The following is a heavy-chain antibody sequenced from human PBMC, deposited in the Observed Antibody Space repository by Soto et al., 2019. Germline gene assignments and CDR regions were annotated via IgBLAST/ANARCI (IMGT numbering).Heavy chain of an antibody. V-gene: IGHV4-31*03. J-gene: IGHJ4*02. CDR3: ARYRISGSWSKFDY. CDR1: GVSISSGSYY. D-gene: IGHD6-13*01. CDR2: IYYSGST. Sequence: QVQLQESGPGLVKPSQTLSLTCTVSGVSISSGSYYWSWIRQHPGKGLQWIGNIYYSGSTNYNPSLNSRIIISLDTSKNHFSLKLSSVTAADTAVYFCARYRISGSWSKFDYWGQGTLVTVSS.